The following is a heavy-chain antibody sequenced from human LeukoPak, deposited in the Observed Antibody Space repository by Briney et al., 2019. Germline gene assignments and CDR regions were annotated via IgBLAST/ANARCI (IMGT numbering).Heavy chain of an antibody. CDR3: GRAFPPLRTSSAGDL. D-gene: IGHD3-16*01. CDR1: GFTFSDYD. V-gene: IGHV3-21*01. Sequence: GGTLRLSCSASGFTFSDYDMNWVRQAPGTGLEWVSSISYLSSHVYYGDSVKGRFSISRDNAKNSLYLQMNSLGAEDTAIYYCGRAFPPLRTSSAGDLWGQGILVTVSS. CDR2: ISYLSSHV. J-gene: IGHJ4*02.